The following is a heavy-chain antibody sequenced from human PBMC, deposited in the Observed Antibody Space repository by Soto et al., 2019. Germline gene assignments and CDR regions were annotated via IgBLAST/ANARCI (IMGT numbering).Heavy chain of an antibody. CDR2: ISGSGGST. CDR3: AKGGDCSGGSCYLYYYYYYMDV. J-gene: IGHJ6*03. V-gene: IGHV3-23*01. Sequence: GGSQILSCGASGFTFRSYSMSWVRQAPGKGLEWVSAISGSGGSTYYADSVKGRFTISRDNSKNTLYLQMNSLRAEDTAVYYCAKGGDCSGGSCYLYYYYYYMDVWGKGTTVTVSS. CDR1: GFTFRSYS. D-gene: IGHD2-15*01.